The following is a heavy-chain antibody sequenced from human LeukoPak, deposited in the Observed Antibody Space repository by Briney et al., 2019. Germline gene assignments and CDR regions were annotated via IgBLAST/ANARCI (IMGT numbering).Heavy chain of an antibody. CDR2: INPNSGGT. CDR1: GCTFTGYY. J-gene: IGHJ4*02. V-gene: IGHV1-2*06. CDR3: ARDRSGPSGYSSSWVDY. Sequence: GASVKVSCKASGCTFTGYYMHWVRQAPGQGLEWMGRINPNSGGTNYAQKFQGRVTMTRDTSISTAYMELSRLRSDDTAVYYCARDRSGPSGYSSSWVDYWGQGTLVTVSS. D-gene: IGHD6-13*01.